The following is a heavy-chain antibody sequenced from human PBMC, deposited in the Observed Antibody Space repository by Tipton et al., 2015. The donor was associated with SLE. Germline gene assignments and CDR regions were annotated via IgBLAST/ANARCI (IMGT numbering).Heavy chain of an antibody. CDR3: ARGAHGNTVSLFQY. Sequence: TLSLTCTVSGGSISSTSDYWGWIRQPPGKGLEWIGRIYYSGSTFHNPSLRSRVTISVDTSKNQFSLHLGSVTPEDTAVYYCARGAHGNTVSLFQYWGQGTLVTVSS. V-gene: IGHV4-39*01. J-gene: IGHJ4*02. CDR1: GGSISSTSDY. CDR2: IYYSGST. D-gene: IGHD3-16*01.